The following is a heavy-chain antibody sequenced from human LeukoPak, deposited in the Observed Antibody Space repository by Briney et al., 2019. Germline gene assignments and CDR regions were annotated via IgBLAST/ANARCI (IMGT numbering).Heavy chain of an antibody. V-gene: IGHV4-61*01. J-gene: IGHJ4*02. CDR3: ARFGSLYYDSTRGLY. CDR2: IYYSGST. CDR1: GGSISSGSYY. Sequence: SQTLSLTCTVSGGSISSGSYYWSWIRQPPGKGLEWIGYIYYSGSTNYNPSLKSRVTISVDTSKNQFSLKLSSVTAADTAVYYCARFGSLYYDSTRGLYWGQGTLVTVSS. D-gene: IGHD3-22*01.